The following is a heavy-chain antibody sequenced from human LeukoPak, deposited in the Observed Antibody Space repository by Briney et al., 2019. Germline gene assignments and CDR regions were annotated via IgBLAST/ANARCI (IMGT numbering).Heavy chain of an antibody. Sequence: GGSLRLSCAASGFTFSSYAMSWVRQAPGKGLEWVSAISGSGGSTYYADSVKGRFTISRDNSKNTLYLQMNSLRAEDTAVYYCAKDYYDSSGYLHYGMDVWGQGTTVTVSS. CDR2: ISGSGGST. J-gene: IGHJ6*02. D-gene: IGHD3-22*01. CDR3: AKDYYDSSGYLHYGMDV. CDR1: GFTFSSYA. V-gene: IGHV3-23*01.